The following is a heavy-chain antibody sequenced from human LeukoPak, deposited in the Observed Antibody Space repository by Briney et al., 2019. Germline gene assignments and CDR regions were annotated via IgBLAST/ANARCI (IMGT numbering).Heavy chain of an antibody. CDR1: GGSISSGGYS. D-gene: IGHD6-19*01. Sequence: SETLSLTCAVSGGSISSGGYSWSWIRQPPGKGLEWIGYIYHSGSTYYNPSLKSRVTISVDRSKNQLSLKLSSVTAADTAVYYCARDGDIAVAGTGFDPWAREPWSPSPQ. V-gene: IGHV4-30-2*01. J-gene: IGHJ5*02. CDR2: IYHSGST. CDR3: ARDGDIAVAGTGFDP.